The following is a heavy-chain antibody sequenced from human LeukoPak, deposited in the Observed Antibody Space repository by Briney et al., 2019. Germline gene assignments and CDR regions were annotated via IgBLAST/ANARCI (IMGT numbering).Heavy chain of an antibody. CDR2: IYYSGST. J-gene: IGHJ4*02. CDR1: GGSISSSSYY. CDR3: ARRASFCGALHYFDY. V-gene: IGHV4-39*01. Sequence: SETLSLTCTVSGGSISSSSYYWGWIRQPPGKGLEWIGSIYYSGSTYYNPSLKSRVTISVDTSKNQFSLKLSSVTAADTAVYYCARRASFCGALHYFDYWGQGTLVTVSS. D-gene: IGHD3-3*02.